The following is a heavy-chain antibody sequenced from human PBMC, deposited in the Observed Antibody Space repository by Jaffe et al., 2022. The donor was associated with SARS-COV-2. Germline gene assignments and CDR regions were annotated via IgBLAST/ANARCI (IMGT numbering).Heavy chain of an antibody. Sequence: QVQLQQWGAGLLKPSETLSLTCAVYGGSFSGYYWSWIRQPPGKGLEWIGEINHSGSTNYNPSLKSRVTISVDTSKNQFSLKLSSVTAADTAVYYCARGGMQWLLYYFDYWGQGTLVTVSS. CDR1: GGSFSGYY. CDR3: ARGGMQWLLYYFDY. CDR2: INHSGST. D-gene: IGHD6-19*01. V-gene: IGHV4-34*01. J-gene: IGHJ4*02.